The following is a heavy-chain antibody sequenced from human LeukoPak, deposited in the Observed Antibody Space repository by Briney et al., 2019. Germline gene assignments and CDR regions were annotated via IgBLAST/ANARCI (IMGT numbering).Heavy chain of an antibody. CDR1: GFTVSSNY. Sequence: GGSLRLSCAASGFTVSSNYMSWVRQAPGKGLEWVSLIYSGGSTFYADPVSGRFTISRDNSKNTLYLQMNGLRAEDTAVYYCASPPSIATTGTVGYFQHWGQGTLVTVSS. V-gene: IGHV3-53*01. CDR2: IYSGGST. D-gene: IGHD6-13*01. J-gene: IGHJ1*01. CDR3: ASPPSIATTGTVGYFQH.